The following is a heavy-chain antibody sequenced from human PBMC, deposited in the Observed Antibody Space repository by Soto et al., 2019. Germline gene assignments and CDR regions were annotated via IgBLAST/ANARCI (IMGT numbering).Heavy chain of an antibody. CDR3: ARLYCSSTSCYSVGAFDI. D-gene: IGHD2-2*01. Sequence: PGGSLRLSCEASGFTFSSYEMNWVRQAPGKGLEWVALIWFDGSDKYYADSVKGRFTISRDNSKNTLYLQMNSLRADDTAVYYCARLYCSSTSCYSVGAFDIWGQGTMVTVSS. J-gene: IGHJ3*02. CDR1: GFTFSSYE. V-gene: IGHV3-33*08. CDR2: IWFDGSDK.